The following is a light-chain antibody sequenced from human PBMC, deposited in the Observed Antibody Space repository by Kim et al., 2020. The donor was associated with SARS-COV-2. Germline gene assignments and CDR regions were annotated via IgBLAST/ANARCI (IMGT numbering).Light chain of an antibody. V-gene: IGKV1-27*01. J-gene: IGKJ3*01. Sequence: ASVGDRVPITCRASPGISNYLAWYQQKPGKVPKLLIYAASTLQSGVPSRFSGSGSGTDFTLTISSLQPEDVATYYCQKYNSAPLTFGPGTKVDIK. CDR1: PGISNY. CDR2: AAS. CDR3: QKYNSAPLT.